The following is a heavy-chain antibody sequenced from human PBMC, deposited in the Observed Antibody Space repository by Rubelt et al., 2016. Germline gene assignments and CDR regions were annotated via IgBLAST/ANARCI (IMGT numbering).Heavy chain of an antibody. D-gene: IGHD3-3*01. Sequence: QVQLQQWGAGLLNPSETLSLTCAVYGGSFTGYSWSWIRQPPGKGLEWIGSVYYSGRTSYSPSLKSRVTISVDTSKNQFSLDVASGTAAETAVYYGAGDQHVHYDFGRGYHGVDVWGPGTTVIVSS. J-gene: IGHJ6*02. CDR3: AGDQHVHYDFGRGYHGVDV. CDR1: GGSFTGYS. V-gene: IGHV4-34*02. CDR2: VYYSGRT.